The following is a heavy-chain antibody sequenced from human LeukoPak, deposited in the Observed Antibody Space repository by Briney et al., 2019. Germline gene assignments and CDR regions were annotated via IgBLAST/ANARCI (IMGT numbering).Heavy chain of an antibody. CDR1: GFTFSRHG. D-gene: IGHD3-3*01. V-gene: IGHV3-30*03. CDR2: ISNDGSRK. CDR3: ARDRAWNYFDY. J-gene: IGHJ4*02. Sequence: PGGSLRLSGEPSGFTFSRHGLHWVGQAPGKGLNWVAIISNDGSRKYYAHSVEGRFTISRDNSKNTLYLQMDSLRAEDTAVYYCARDRAWNYFDYWGQGTLVTVSS.